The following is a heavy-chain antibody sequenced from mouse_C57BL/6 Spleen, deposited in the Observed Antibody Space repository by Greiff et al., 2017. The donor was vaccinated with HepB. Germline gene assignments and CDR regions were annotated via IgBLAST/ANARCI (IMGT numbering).Heavy chain of an antibody. Sequence: VQLQQSGAELVRPGASVTLSCKASGYTFTDYEMHWVKQTPVHGLEWIGAIDPETGGTAYNQKFKGKAILTADKSSSTAYMELRSLTSEDSAVYYCTRGKGDYYGSRPFDYWGQGTTLTVSS. CDR1: GYTFTDYE. V-gene: IGHV1-15*01. J-gene: IGHJ2*01. CDR2: IDPETGGT. CDR3: TRGKGDYYGSRPFDY. D-gene: IGHD1-1*01.